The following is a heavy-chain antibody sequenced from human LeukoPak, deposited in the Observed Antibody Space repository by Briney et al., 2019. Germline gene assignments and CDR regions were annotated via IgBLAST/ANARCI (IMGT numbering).Heavy chain of an antibody. Sequence: SETLSLTCTVSGGSISSYYWSWIRQPPEKGLEWIGYIYYSGSTNYNPSLKSRVTISVDTSKNQFSLKLSSVTAADTAVYYCARHYRAGSGYYYGMDVWGQGTTVTVSS. D-gene: IGHD3-22*01. CDR1: GGSISSYY. V-gene: IGHV4-59*08. CDR3: ARHYRAGSGYYYGMDV. J-gene: IGHJ6*02. CDR2: IYYSGST.